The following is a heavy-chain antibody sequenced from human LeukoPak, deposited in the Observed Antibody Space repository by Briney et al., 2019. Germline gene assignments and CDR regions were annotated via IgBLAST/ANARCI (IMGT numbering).Heavy chain of an antibody. J-gene: IGHJ4*02. D-gene: IGHD6-19*01. CDR3: AREVAGTPWIDY. CDR2: IYHSGST. V-gene: IGHV4-4*02. CDR1: GDSISRSNW. Sequence: SGTLSLTCAVSGDSISRSNWWSWVRQPPGKGLEWIGEIYHSGSTNYNPSLKSRVTISVDKSKNQFSLRLYSVTAADTAVYYCAREVAGTPWIDYWGQGTLVTVSS.